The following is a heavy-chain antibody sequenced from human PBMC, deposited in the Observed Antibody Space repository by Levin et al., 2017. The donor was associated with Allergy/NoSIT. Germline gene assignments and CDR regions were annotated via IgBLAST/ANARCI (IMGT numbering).Heavy chain of an antibody. D-gene: IGHD1-26*01. CDR2: IWYDGNNK. CDR3: ARDGSNTRYSRDMDV. CDR1: GFTFSAYA. J-gene: IGHJ6*02. V-gene: IGHV3-33*01. Sequence: AGGSLRLSCAASGFTFSAYAMHWVRQAPGTGLEWVAVIWYDGNNKYYADSVKGRFTISRDNSKNTLYLQMNSLKTEDTAVYYCARDGSNTRYSRDMDVWGQGTTVTVS.